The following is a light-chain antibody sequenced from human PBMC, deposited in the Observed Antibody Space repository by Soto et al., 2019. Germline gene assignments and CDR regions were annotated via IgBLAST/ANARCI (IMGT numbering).Light chain of an antibody. J-gene: IGKJ1*01. Sequence: EIVLTQSPGTLSLSPGERATLSCKSSQSVSSSYLAWYQQKPGQAPRLLIYGASSRATGIPDRFSGSGSGTDFTLTISRLEPEEFAGYYCQQYGSSPWAFGQGTK. CDR1: QSVSSSY. CDR3: QQYGSSPWA. V-gene: IGKV3-20*01. CDR2: GAS.